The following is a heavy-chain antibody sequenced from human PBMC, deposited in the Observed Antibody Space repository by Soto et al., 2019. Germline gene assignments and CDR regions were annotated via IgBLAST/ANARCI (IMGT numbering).Heavy chain of an antibody. Sequence: QVQLVESGGGVVQPGRSLRLSCAASGFTFSSYAMHWVRQAPGKGLEWVAVISYDGSNKYYADSVKGRFTISRDNSKNTLYLQMNSLRAEDTAVYYWARDMATVTTGPLYYFDYWGQGTLVTVSS. CDR3: ARDMATVTTGPLYYFDY. CDR2: ISYDGSNK. CDR1: GFTFSSYA. J-gene: IGHJ4*02. D-gene: IGHD4-17*01. V-gene: IGHV3-30-3*01.